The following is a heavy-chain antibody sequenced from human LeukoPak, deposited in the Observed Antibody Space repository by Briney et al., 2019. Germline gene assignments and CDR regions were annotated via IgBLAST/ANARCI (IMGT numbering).Heavy chain of an antibody. CDR1: GFTFSNNA. CDR3: AKGPTTMIVVPYY. V-gene: IGHV3-23*01. CDR2: ISSSGGST. Sequence: PGGSLRLSCGASGFTFSNNAMSWVRQAPGKGLEWVSTISSSGGSTYYADSVKGRFTISRDNSKNTLYLQMNSLRAEDTAVYYCAKGPTTMIVVPYYWGQGTLVTVSS. J-gene: IGHJ4*02. D-gene: IGHD3-22*01.